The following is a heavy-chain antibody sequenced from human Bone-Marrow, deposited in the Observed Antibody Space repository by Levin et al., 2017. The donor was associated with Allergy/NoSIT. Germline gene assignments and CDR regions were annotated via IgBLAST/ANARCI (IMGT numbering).Heavy chain of an antibody. J-gene: IGHJ4*02. V-gene: IGHV3-72*01. Sequence: PGESLKISCAVSGFTVSDHHMDWVRQAPGKGLEWVGRIRNRPAGSTTEYAASVRGRFTISRDDPKNSLYLQLNNLQTDDTAVYYCAKVLDRAWRLDYWGQGTHVTVSS. CDR3: AKVLDRAWRLDY. D-gene: IGHD1-1*01. CDR2: IRNRPAGSTT. CDR1: GFTVSDHH.